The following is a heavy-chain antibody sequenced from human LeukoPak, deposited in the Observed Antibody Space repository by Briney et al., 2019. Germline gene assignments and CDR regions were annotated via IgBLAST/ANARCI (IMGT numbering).Heavy chain of an antibody. CDR2: IYAGDTT. J-gene: IGHJ4*02. D-gene: IGHD3-16*01. V-gene: IGHV3-53*01. CDR3: ARIIWGIIGKIHY. Sequence: RGSLSPSPAVAGFTFGWGNTVDVGQAPGKGLEWVSIIYAGDTTYYADSVKGRFTISRDNSKNMLYLQMNSLRVEDRAVYYCARIIWGIIGKIHYWGQGTLVTVSS. CDR1: GFTFGWGN.